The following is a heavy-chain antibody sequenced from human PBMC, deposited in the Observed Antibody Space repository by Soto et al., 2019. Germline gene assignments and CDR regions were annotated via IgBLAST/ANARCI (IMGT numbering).Heavy chain of an antibody. CDR2: IIPIFGTA. V-gene: IGHV1-69*06. D-gene: IGHD3-22*01. Sequence: SVQVSCKASGGTFSSYPISWVRQAPGQGLEWMGGIIPIFGTANYAQKFQGRVTITADKSTSTAYMGLSSLRSEDTAVYYCARDGDSSGYYYRYFDYWGQGTLVTVSS. J-gene: IGHJ4*02. CDR3: ARDGDSSGYYYRYFDY. CDR1: GGTFSSYP.